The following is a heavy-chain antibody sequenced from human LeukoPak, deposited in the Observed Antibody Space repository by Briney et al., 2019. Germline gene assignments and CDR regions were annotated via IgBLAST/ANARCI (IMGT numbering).Heavy chain of an antibody. CDR1: GFIFSSHA. D-gene: IGHD3-22*01. V-gene: IGHV3-33*08. CDR2: IWYDGSNK. J-gene: IGHJ6*02. Sequence: ERSLRLSCAASGFIFSSHAMHWVRQAPGRGLEWVAVIWYDGSNKYYADSVKGRFTISRDNSKNTLYLQMNSLRAEDTAVYYCARDKFSIVGGGMDVWGQGTTVTVSS. CDR3: ARDKFSIVGGGMDV.